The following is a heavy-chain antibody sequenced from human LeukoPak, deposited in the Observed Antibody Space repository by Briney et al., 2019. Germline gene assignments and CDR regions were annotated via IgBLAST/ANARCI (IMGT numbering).Heavy chain of an antibody. CDR3: ARAYSSSWYFNWFDP. D-gene: IGHD6-13*01. J-gene: IGHJ5*02. CDR2: IYYSGST. CDR1: GGTISSSSYY. V-gene: IGHV4-39*07. Sequence: SETLSLTCTISGGTISSSSYYWGWIRQPPGKGLEWIGSIYYSGSTYYNPSLKSRVTISVDTSKNQFSLKLSSVTAADTAVYFCARAYSSSWYFNWFDPWGQGTLVTVSS.